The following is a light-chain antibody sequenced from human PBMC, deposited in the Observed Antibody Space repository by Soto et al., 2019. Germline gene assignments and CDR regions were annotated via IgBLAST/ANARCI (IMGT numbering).Light chain of an antibody. CDR2: GAS. J-gene: IGKJ4*02. Sequence: DIEMTQSPSSLSASVGDRVTITCRASQSISNFLSWYRKSPGRAPELLISGASTLQRGVPSRFSGSGSSTDFTLTISSLQPEDFPTYWCHQTFTPPLTFGGGTKVEL. CDR1: QSISNF. CDR3: HQTFTPPLT. V-gene: IGKV1-39*01.